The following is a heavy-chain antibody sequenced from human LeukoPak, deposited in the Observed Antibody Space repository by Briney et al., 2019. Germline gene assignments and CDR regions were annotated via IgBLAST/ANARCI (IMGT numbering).Heavy chain of an antibody. CDR3: ARDRPNYYGSDGHYYRRDGDY. D-gene: IGHD3-22*01. Sequence: GGSLRLSCAASGFTFSIYAMSWVRQAPGKGLQWVSSITSRGESTWYVDSVKGRFTITRDNYENTLYLQMHSLRAEDTAVYYCARDRPNYYGSDGHYYRRDGDYWGRGTLVSVSS. J-gene: IGHJ4*02. V-gene: IGHV3-23*01. CDR2: ITSRGEST. CDR1: GFTFSIYA.